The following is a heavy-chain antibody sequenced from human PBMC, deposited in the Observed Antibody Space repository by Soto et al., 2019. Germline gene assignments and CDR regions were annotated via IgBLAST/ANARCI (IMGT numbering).Heavy chain of an antibody. CDR1: GFSLSTAGVA. V-gene: IGHV2-5*01. D-gene: IGHD4-4*01. CDR2: IYWNDGK. J-gene: IGHJ4*02. Sequence: QITLKESAPTLVKPTQTLTLTCTFSGFSLSTAGVAVGWIRQPPGKALEWLALIYWNDGKRYSPSLKSRLTITTDTSKNQVVLTLANMVPADAATYFCAQLSMYSKSGAWSVAYWGQGTLVAVSS. CDR3: AQLSMYSKSGAWSVAY.